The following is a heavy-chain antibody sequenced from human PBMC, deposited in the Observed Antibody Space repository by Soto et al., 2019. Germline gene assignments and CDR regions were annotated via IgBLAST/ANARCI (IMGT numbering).Heavy chain of an antibody. CDR2: IYPSDSDT. CDR1: GYNFAGYW. Sequence: PGESLRLSCKVSGYNFAGYWIAWVRQMPGKGLELMGIIYPSDSDTRYRPSFQGRFTISRDNSKNTLYLQMNSLRAEDTAVYYCARNSGYEDSAFDYWGQGTLVTVSS. V-gene: IGHV5-51*01. D-gene: IGHD5-12*01. J-gene: IGHJ4*02. CDR3: ARNSGYEDSAFDY.